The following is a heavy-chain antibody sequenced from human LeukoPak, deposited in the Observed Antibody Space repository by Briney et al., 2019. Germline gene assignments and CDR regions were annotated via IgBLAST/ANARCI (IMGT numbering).Heavy chain of an antibody. J-gene: IGHJ4*02. D-gene: IGHD6-13*01. V-gene: IGHV4-61*02. CDR2: IYTSGST. Sequence: PSQTLSLTCTVSGGSISSGSYYWSWIRQPAGKGLEWIGRIYTSGSTNYNPSLKSRVTISVDTSKNQFSLKLSSVTAADTAVYYCVTETQEYSSSWERYYFDYWGQGTLVTVSS. CDR1: GGSISSGSYY. CDR3: VTETQEYSSSWERYYFDY.